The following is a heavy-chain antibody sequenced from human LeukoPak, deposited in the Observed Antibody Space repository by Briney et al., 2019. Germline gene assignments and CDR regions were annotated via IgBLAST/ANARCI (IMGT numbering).Heavy chain of an antibody. J-gene: IGHJ2*01. Sequence: GESLKISCKGSGYSFTSYYWIGWVRQMPGKGLEWVGIIYPGDSDTRYSPSFQGQVTISADKSINNAYLQWSSLKASDTAIYYCARHPSGGSNHSPWYFDLWGRGTLVSVSS. V-gene: IGHV5-51*01. CDR2: IYPGDSDT. CDR1: GYSFTSYYW. D-gene: IGHD3-16*02. CDR3: ARHPSGGSNHSPWYFDL.